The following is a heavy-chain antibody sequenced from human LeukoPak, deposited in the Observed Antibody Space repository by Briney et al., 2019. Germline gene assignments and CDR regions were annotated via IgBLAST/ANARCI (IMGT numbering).Heavy chain of an antibody. V-gene: IGHV3-48*04. D-gene: IGHD3-22*01. CDR3: ARSGYYDSSGYHDY. CDR1: GFTFSSYS. CDR2: ISSSSSTI. J-gene: IGHJ4*02. Sequence: GGSLRLSCAASGFTFSSYSMNWVRQAPGKGLEWVSYISSSSSTIYYADSVKGRFTISRDNAKNSLYLQMNSLRAEDTAVYYCARSGYYDSSGYHDYWGQGTLVTVSS.